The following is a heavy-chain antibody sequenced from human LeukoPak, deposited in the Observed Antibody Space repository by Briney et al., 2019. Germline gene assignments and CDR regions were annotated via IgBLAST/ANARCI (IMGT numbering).Heavy chain of an antibody. CDR1: GASISDYY. J-gene: IGHJ4*02. D-gene: IGHD5-24*01. CDR3: ARHQGWLQWEY. Sequence: SETLSLTCNVSGASISDYYWSWIRQSAGKGLEWIGRIYATETDFNPSLKSRLTMSIDTSKNHFSLKLRSVTAADTGVYYCARHQGWLQWEYWGQGTLVTVTS. CDR2: IYATET. V-gene: IGHV4-4*07.